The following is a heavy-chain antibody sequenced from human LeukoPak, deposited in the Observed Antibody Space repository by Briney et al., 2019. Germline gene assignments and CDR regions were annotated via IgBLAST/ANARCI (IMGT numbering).Heavy chain of an antibody. V-gene: IGHV5-51*01. CDR1: GYSFATYW. CDR2: IYPGDSDT. J-gene: IGHJ3*02. Sequence: GESLKISCKGSGYSFATYWIGWVPQMPGKGLEWMGIIYPGDSDTRYSPSFQGQVTISADKSIGTAYLQWSSLKASDTAMYYCARQQQMVLDAFDISGQGTMVTVSS. CDR3: ARQQQMVLDAFDI. D-gene: IGHD6-13*01.